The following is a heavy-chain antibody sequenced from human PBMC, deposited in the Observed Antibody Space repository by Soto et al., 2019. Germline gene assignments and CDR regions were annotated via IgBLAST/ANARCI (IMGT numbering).Heavy chain of an antibody. Sequence: EVQLLESGGGLVQPGGSLRLSCAASGFPFSSRAMSWVRQAPGKGLEWVSAISGSGTITYYADSVKGRFTISRVTSKNTPYLQMNSLRADDTAVYYCAEWARYCSGADCRAWGQGNLVTVSS. V-gene: IGHV3-23*01. J-gene: IGHJ5*02. CDR2: ISGSGTIT. CDR3: AEWARYCSGADCRA. CDR1: GFPFSSRA. D-gene: IGHD2-15*01.